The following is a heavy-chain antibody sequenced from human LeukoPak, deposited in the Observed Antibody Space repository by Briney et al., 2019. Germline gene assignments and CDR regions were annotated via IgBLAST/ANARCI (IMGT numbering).Heavy chain of an antibody. CDR3: ARARWSVRGVPYYFDY. V-gene: IGHV1-18*04. CDR1: GYTFTSYG. J-gene: IGHJ4*02. D-gene: IGHD3-10*01. CDR2: ISAYNGNT. Sequence: ASVKLSCKASGYTFTSYGMSWVRQAPGQGLEWIGCISAYNGNTNYAQKLQGRVVMTTDTPTSTAYMELRSLRSDDTAVYYCARARWSVRGVPYYFDYWGQGTLVTVSS.